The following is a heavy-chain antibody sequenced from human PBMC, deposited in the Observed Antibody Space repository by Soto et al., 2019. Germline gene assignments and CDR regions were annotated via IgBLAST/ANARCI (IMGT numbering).Heavy chain of an antibody. CDR3: ARVNSVAGSDFDY. CDR2: INPNSGGT. D-gene: IGHD6-19*01. V-gene: IGHV1-2*02. J-gene: IGHJ4*02. Sequence: AASVKVSCKASGYTFTGYYMHWVRQAPGQGLEWMGWINPNSGGTNYAQKFQGRVTMTRDTSISTAYMELSRLRSDDTAVYYCARVNSVAGSDFDYWGQGTLVTVSS. CDR1: GYTFTGYY.